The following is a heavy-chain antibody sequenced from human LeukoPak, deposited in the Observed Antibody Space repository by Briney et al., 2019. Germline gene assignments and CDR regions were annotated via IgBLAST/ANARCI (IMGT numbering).Heavy chain of an antibody. Sequence: ASVKVSCKASGYTFTSYGISWVRQAPGQGLEWIGWISVYNGNTIYAQKLQGRVTMTTDTSTSTAYMELRSLQSDDTAVYYCARAISFSGSAVTGGAHWGRGTLVTVSS. CDR3: ARAISFSGSAVTGGAH. V-gene: IGHV1-18*01. CDR2: ISVYNGNT. CDR1: GYTFTSYG. D-gene: IGHD6-19*01. J-gene: IGHJ4*02.